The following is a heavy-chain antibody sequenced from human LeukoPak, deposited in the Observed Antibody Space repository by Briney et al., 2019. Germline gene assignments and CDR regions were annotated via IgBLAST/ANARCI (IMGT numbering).Heavy chain of an antibody. CDR1: GITLSNYG. V-gene: IGHV3-23*01. J-gene: IGHJ4*01. D-gene: IGHD3-22*01. CDR2: ISDSGGGT. Sequence: GGSLRLSCAVSGITLSNYGMSWVRQAPGKGLEWVAGISDSGGGTNYADSVKGRFTISRDNSKNTLYLQMNRLRAEDTAVYFCAKRGVVIRVILVGFHKEAYYFDSWGQGAQVTVSS. CDR3: AKRGVVIRVILVGFHKEAYYFDS.